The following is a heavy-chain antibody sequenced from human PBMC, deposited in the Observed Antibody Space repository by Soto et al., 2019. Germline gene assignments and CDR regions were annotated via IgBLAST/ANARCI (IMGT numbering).Heavy chain of an antibody. D-gene: IGHD2-2*01. CDR2: INSDGSST. CDR3: TSGPPMYCSSSSCYASPFDY. J-gene: IGHJ4*02. V-gene: IGHV3-74*01. Sequence: EVQLVESGGGLVQPGGSLRLSCAASGFTLSSYWMHWVRQAPGKGLVWVSRINSDGSSTSYADSVKGRFTISRDNAKNTLYLQMTRLRADDTAVYYCTSGPPMYCSSSSCYASPFDYWGQGTLVTVSS. CDR1: GFTLSSYW.